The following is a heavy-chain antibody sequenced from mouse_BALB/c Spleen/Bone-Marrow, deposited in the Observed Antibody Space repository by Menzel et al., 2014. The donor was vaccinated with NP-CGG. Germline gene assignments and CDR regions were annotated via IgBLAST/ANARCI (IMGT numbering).Heavy chain of an antibody. D-gene: IGHD1-1*01. Sequence: EVKVVESGAEPVKPGASVKLSCTASGFNIKDTYMHWVKQRPEQGLEWIGRIDPANGNTKYDPKFQGKATITADTSSNTAYLQLSSLTSEDTAVYYCASYYYGSSSFAYGGQGTLVTVSA. V-gene: IGHV14-3*02. CDR3: ASYYYGSSSFAY. CDR1: GFNIKDTY. J-gene: IGHJ3*01. CDR2: IDPANGNT.